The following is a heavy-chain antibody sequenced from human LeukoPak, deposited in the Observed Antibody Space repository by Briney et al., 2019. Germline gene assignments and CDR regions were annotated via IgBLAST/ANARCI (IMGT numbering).Heavy chain of an antibody. CDR3: AKERDFWTRSLLY. CDR2: ISGSGGST. CDR1: GFTFSSYA. D-gene: IGHD3-3*01. Sequence: GGSLRLSCAASGFTFSSYAMSWVHQAPGKGLEWVSSISGSGGSTYYADSVKGRFTISRDNSKDTLYLQMNSLRAKDTAVYYCAKERDFWTRSLLYWGQGTLVTVSS. J-gene: IGHJ4*02. V-gene: IGHV3-23*01.